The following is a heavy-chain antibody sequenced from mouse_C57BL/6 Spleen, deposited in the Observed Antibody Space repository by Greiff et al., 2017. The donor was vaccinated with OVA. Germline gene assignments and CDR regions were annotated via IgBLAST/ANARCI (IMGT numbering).Heavy chain of an antibody. CDR2: ISRGRSTI. J-gene: IGHJ2*01. D-gene: IGHD2-14*01. V-gene: IGHV5-17*01. Sequence: EVKLVESGGGLVKPGGSLKLSCAASGFTFSDYGMHWVRQAPEKGLEWVAYISRGRSTIYYAATVKGRFTISRDNAKNTLFLQMTSLRSEDTGMYYCARHRFYFYYWGQSATLAGSS. CDR1: GFTFSDYG. CDR3: ARHRFYFYY.